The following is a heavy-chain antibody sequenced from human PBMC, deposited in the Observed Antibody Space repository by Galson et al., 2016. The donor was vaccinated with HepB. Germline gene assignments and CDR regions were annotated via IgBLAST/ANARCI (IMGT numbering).Heavy chain of an antibody. Sequence: PALVKPTQTLTLTCTFSGFSLGTAGVGVGWIRQPPGKALEWLALIYWNDYKPYSPSLKSRLTITKDTSKNQVVLTMTNMDPVDTATYFCAHRDFGSGSLDYWGPGTLVTVSS. CDR3: AHRDFGSGSLDY. CDR1: GFSLGTAGVG. CDR2: IYWNDYK. D-gene: IGHD3-10*01. J-gene: IGHJ4*02. V-gene: IGHV2-5*01.